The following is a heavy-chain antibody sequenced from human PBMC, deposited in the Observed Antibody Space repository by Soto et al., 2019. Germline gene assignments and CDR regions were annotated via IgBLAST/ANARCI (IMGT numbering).Heavy chain of an antibody. V-gene: IGHV1-46*01. D-gene: IGHD1-1*01. Sequence: ASVKVSCKASGYIFSGYYIHWVRQAPGQGLEWMGIINPSGGSTTYAQKFQGRVTVTRDTSTSTVYMELSSLRAEDTALYYCAKDRPRRTSGYFFDYWGQGTPVTVSS. CDR1: GYIFSGYY. CDR2: INPSGGST. CDR3: AKDRPRRTSGYFFDY. J-gene: IGHJ4*02.